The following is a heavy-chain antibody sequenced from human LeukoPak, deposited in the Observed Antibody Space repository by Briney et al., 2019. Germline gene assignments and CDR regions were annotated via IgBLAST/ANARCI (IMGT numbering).Heavy chain of an antibody. CDR1: GGSISSYY. V-gene: IGHV4-59*01. CDR2: IYYSGST. CDR3: AKDLHRYSYGEMTTVTIIDY. J-gene: IGHJ4*02. D-gene: IGHD4-17*01. Sequence: PSETLSLTCTVSGGSISSYYWSWIRQPPGKGLEWIGYIYYSGSTNYNPSLKSRVTISIDTSKNQFSLKLSSVTAADTAVYYCAKDLHRYSYGEMTTVTIIDYWGQGTLVTVSS.